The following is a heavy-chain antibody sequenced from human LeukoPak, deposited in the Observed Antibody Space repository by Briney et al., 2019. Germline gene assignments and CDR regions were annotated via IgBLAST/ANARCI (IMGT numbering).Heavy chain of an antibody. V-gene: IGHV3-33*01. CDR1: GFTFSSHG. J-gene: IGHJ4*02. Sequence: GGSLRLSCAASGFTFSSHGMHWVRQAPGKGLEWVAVIWYDGGNKYYADSVKGRLTISRDNSKNTLYLQMNSLRAEDTAVYYCARPTYSGSYYWFDYWGQGTLVTVSS. CDR3: ARPTYSGSYYWFDY. D-gene: IGHD1-26*01. CDR2: IWYDGGNK.